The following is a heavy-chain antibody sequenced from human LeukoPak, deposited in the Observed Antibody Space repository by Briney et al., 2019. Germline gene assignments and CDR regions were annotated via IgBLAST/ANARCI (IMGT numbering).Heavy chain of an antibody. CDR1: GITFSTYT. J-gene: IGHJ6*03. V-gene: IGHV3-21*01. Sequence: GGSLRVSCAASGITFSTYTMNWVRQAPGKGLEWVSSITSTSNYIYYADSVKGRFTISRDNAKNSLYLQMNSLRAEDTAVYYCARENYYYNYMDVWGKGTTVTVSS. CDR3: ARENYYYNYMDV. CDR2: ITSTSNYI.